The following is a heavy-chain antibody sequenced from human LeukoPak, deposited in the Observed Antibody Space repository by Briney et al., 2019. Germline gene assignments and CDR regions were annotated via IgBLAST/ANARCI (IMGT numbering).Heavy chain of an antibody. J-gene: IGHJ3*02. Sequence: GASVKVSCKSSGGSFSTYAVNWVRQAPGQGLEWMGRLIPVLGMSHYAPGFQGRVTLTADRSTNTAYMELSSLRSEDTAVYYCARAGELTWAFDIWGQGTMVTVSS. CDR2: LIPVLGMS. D-gene: IGHD1-26*01. V-gene: IGHV1-69*04. CDR3: ARAGELTWAFDI. CDR1: GGSFSTYA.